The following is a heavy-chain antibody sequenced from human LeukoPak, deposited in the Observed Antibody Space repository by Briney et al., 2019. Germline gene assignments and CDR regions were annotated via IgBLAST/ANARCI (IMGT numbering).Heavy chain of an antibody. D-gene: IGHD6-25*01. V-gene: IGHV4-34*01. CDR3: ARVSRSSGGFLGAFDI. J-gene: IGHJ3*02. Sequence: SETLSLTCAVYGGSFSGYYWSWIRQPPGKGLEWIGEINHSGSTNYNPSLKSRVTISVDTSKNQFSLKLSSVTAAGTAVYYCARVSRSSGGFLGAFDIWGQGTMVTVSS. CDR2: INHSGST. CDR1: GGSFSGYY.